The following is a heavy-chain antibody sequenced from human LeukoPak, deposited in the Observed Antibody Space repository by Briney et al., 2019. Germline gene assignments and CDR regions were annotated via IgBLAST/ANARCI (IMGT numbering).Heavy chain of an antibody. CDR2: IYHRGNT. D-gene: IGHD3-16*02. CDR1: NYSISSGYY. Sequence: PSETLSLTCAVSNYSISSGYYWGWIRQPPGKGLGWIGSIYHRGNTYSNPSLKGPVTITVDTSKNQYSLKLSSVTAADTAVYYCARIRMITFGGVIVRTYYFDYWGQGTLVIVSS. CDR3: ARIRMITFGGVIVRTYYFDY. J-gene: IGHJ4*02. V-gene: IGHV4-38-2*01.